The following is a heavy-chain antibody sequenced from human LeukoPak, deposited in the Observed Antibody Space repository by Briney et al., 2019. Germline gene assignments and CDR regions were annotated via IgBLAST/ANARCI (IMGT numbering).Heavy chain of an antibody. CDR1: GFTFSSYG. CDR2: IWYDGSNK. Sequence: AGGSLRLSCAASGFTFSSYGMHWVRQAPGKGLERVAVIWYDGSNKYYADSVKGRFTISRDNSKNTLYLQMNSLRAGDTAVYYCARALVGTTSLDYWGQGTLVTVSS. J-gene: IGHJ4*02. V-gene: IGHV3-33*01. CDR3: ARALVGTTSLDY. D-gene: IGHD5-12*01.